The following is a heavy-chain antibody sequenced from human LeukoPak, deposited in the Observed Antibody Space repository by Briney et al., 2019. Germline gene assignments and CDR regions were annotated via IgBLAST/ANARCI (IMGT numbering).Heavy chain of an antibody. CDR1: GFTFSSYA. D-gene: IGHD3-10*01. CDR2: ISYDGSNK. Sequence: ERSLRLSCAASGFTFSSYAMHWVRQAPGRGLEWVAVISYDGSNKYYAESVKGRFTISRDDSKNTFYLQMNSLRAEDTAVYYCAKANRDHLSHYYGVDVWGQGTTVVVSS. CDR3: AKANRDHLSHYYGVDV. V-gene: IGHV3-30*01. J-gene: IGHJ6*02.